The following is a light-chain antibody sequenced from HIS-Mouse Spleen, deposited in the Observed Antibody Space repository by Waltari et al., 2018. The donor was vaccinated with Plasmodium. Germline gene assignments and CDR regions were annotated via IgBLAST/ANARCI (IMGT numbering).Light chain of an antibody. CDR2: GAS. V-gene: IGKV3-20*01. Sequence: EIVLTQSPGTLSLSPGERATLSCRASPSVSSSYLAWYQQNPGQAPRLLILGASSRATGIPDRFSGSGSGTDFTLTISRLEPEDFAVYYCQQYGSSPITFGQGTRLEIK. CDR1: PSVSSSY. CDR3: QQYGSSPIT. J-gene: IGKJ5*01.